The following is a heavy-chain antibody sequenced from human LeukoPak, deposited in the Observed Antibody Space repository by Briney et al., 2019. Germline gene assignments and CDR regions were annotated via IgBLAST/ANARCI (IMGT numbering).Heavy chain of an antibody. CDR3: ARDLNYYDSSGYQGY. V-gene: IGHV3-23*01. CDR2: NSGSGGST. D-gene: IGHD3-22*01. CDR1: GFTFSSYA. J-gene: IGHJ4*02. Sequence: GGSLRLSCAASGFTFSSYAMSWVRQAPEKGLEWVSANSGSGGSTYYADSVKGRFTISRDNSKNTLYLQMNSLRAEDTAVYYCARDLNYYDSSGYQGYWGQGTLVTVSS.